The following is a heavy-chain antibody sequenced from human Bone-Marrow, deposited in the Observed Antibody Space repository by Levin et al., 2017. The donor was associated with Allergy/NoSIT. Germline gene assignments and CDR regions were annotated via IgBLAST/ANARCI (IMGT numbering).Heavy chain of an antibody. V-gene: IGHV3-30*04. Sequence: PGGSLRLSCAASGFTFSSYAMHWVRQAPGKGLEWVAVISYDGSNKYYADSVKGRFTISRDNSKNTLYLQMNSLRAEDTAVYYCARSGGNSGSRPWGKGYYYGMDVWGQGTTVTVSS. CDR2: ISYDGSNK. J-gene: IGHJ6*02. CDR1: GFTFSSYA. CDR3: ARSGGNSGSRPWGKGYYYGMDV. D-gene: IGHD4-23*01.